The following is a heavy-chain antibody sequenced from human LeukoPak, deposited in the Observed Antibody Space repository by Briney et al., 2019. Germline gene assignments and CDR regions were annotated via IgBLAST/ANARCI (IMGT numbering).Heavy chain of an antibody. D-gene: IGHD3-22*01. Sequence: GGSLRVSSAAPGFTVIRYWMSWVPQGPRKRRERVANIKQVGSKKYYVDTAKGRFTMSRDNAKNSLYLKMNSLRAEDTAVYYCARVGNYYDSSGNPYYFDYWGQGTLVTVSS. CDR3: ARVGNYYDSSGNPYYFDY. V-gene: IGHV3-7*01. CDR2: IKQVGSKK. J-gene: IGHJ4*02. CDR1: GFTVIRYW.